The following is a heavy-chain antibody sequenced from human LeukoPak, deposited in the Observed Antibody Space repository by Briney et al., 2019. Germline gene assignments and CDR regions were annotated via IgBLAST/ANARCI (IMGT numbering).Heavy chain of an antibody. Sequence: GGSLRLSCAASGFTISSNYMTWVRQAPGKGLEWVSVTYINGPTYYADSVKGRFTISRDNSKNTLFLQMNSLRAEDTAVYYCASGWSDPWGQGTLVTVSS. J-gene: IGHJ5*02. CDR1: GFTISSNY. CDR3: ASGWSDP. V-gene: IGHV3-66*01. CDR2: TYINGPT.